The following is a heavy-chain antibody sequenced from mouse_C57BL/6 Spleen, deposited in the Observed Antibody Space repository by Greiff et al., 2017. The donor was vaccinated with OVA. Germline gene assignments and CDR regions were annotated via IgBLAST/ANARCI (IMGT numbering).Heavy chain of an antibody. J-gene: IGHJ2*01. V-gene: IGHV1-15*01. D-gene: IGHD1-1*01. CDR2: IDPETGGT. Sequence: QVQLKESGAELVRPGASVTLSCKASGYTFTDYEMHWVKQTPVHGLEWIGAIDPETGGTAYHQKFKGKAILTADKSSSTAYMELRSLTSEDSAVYYCTKVYYYGSSYFDYWGQGTTLTVSS. CDR1: GYTFTDYE. CDR3: TKVYYYGSSYFDY.